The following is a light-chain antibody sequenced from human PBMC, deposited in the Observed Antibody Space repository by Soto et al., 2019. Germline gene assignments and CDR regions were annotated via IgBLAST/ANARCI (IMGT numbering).Light chain of an antibody. CDR1: NSNIGRNF. Sequence: QSVLTQPPSASGTPGQRVTISCSGSNSNIGRNFVNWYQQLSGTAPKLLIHSNDQRPSGVPDRFSGSTSGTSASLAISGLQSEDEADYYCAAWDDSLNAVFGGGTKLTVL. V-gene: IGLV1-44*01. CDR2: SND. J-gene: IGLJ3*02. CDR3: AAWDDSLNAV.